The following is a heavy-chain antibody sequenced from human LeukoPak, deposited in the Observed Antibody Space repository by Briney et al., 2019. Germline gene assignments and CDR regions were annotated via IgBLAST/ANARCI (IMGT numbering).Heavy chain of an antibody. CDR3: ARVRRYYGAGWFDP. D-gene: IGHD4-17*01. CDR1: GYTFTGYY. V-gene: IGHV1-2*02. J-gene: IGHJ5*02. Sequence: GASVKVSCKASGYTFTGYYMHWVRQAPGQGLEWMGWINPNSGGTNYAQKFQGRVTMTRDTSISTAYMKLSRLRSDDTAVYYCARVRRYYGAGWFDPWGQGTLVTVSS. CDR2: INPNSGGT.